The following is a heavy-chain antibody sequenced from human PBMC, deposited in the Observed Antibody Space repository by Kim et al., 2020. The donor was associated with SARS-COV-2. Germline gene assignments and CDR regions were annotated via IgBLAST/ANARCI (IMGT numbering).Heavy chain of an antibody. CDR1: GFTFSSYA. V-gene: IGHV3-30*04. CDR3: ARDVEMATTTGWFDP. D-gene: IGHD5-12*01. J-gene: IGHJ5*02. Sequence: GGSLRLSCAASGFTFSSYAMHWVRQAPGKGLEWVAVISYDGSNKYYADSVKGRFTISRDNSKNTLYLQMNSLRAEDTAVYYCARDVEMATTTGWFDPWGQGTLVTVSS. CDR2: ISYDGSNK.